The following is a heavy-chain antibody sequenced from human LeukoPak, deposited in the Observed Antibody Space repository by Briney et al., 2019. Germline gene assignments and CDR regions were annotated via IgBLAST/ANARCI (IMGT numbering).Heavy chain of an antibody. CDR2: IVGSGGAT. Sequence: GGSLRLSCAPSGFTFSNYDRTWVRQAPGKGLEWLWVIVGSGGATYYADSVKGRFNISRDNSKDTLYLQMNSLRAGETAVYYCAKDLRFGEYEAFDIWSRGTMVTVSS. CDR1: GFTFSNYD. J-gene: IGHJ3*02. D-gene: IGHD3-10*01. CDR3: AKDLRFGEYEAFDI. V-gene: IGHV3-23*01.